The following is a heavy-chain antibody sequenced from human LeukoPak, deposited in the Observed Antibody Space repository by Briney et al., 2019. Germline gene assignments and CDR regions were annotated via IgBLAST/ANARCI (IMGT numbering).Heavy chain of an antibody. CDR3: ARVNYAFDI. D-gene: IGHD5-24*01. J-gene: IGHJ3*02. V-gene: IGHV3-53*01. Sequence: GGSLRLSCAASGFIVSSNYMNWVRQAPGKGLEWVSVIYTGGNTYYADSVKGRFTISRDNSKNTLYLQMHSLRAEDTAVYYCARVNYAFDIWGQGTMVTVSS. CDR2: IYTGGNT. CDR1: GFIVSSNY.